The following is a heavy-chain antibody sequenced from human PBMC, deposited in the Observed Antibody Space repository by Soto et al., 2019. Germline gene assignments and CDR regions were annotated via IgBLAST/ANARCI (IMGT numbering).Heavy chain of an antibody. CDR3: ARDGAQIVVLGANYDY. CDR1: GFTFTSFW. D-gene: IGHD2-21*01. CDR2: INSDGSNI. V-gene: IGHV3-74*01. J-gene: IGHJ4*02. Sequence: VQLVQSGGGSVQPGGSLRLSCEASGFTFTSFWMHWVRQVPGKGLVWVSRINSDGSNIRYADSVKGRFTVSRDNAKGTLYLQMNSLTVEDTAVYYCARDGAQIVVLGANYDYWDQGTLVTVSS.